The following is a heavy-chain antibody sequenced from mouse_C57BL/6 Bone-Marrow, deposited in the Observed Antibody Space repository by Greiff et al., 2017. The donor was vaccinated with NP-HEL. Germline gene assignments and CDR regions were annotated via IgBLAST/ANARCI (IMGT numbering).Heavy chain of an antibody. J-gene: IGHJ4*01. V-gene: IGHV5-6*01. CDR3: ARHYGPYYYAMDY. CDR2: ISSGGSYT. D-gene: IGHD1-1*02. CDR1: GFTFSSYG. Sequence: EVQLQESGGDLVKPGGSLKLSCAASGFTFSSYGMSWVRQTPDKRLEWVATISSGGSYTYYPDSVKGRFTLSRDNAKNTLYLQMSSLKSEDTAMEYCARHYGPYYYAMDYWGQGTSVTVSS.